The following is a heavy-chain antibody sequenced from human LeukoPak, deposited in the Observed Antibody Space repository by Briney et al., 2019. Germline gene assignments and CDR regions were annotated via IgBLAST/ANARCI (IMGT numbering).Heavy chain of an antibody. CDR1: GGSISSYY. Sequence: SETLSLTCTVSGGSISSYYWSWIRQPAGKGLEWIGRIYTSGRTNYNPSLKSRVTMSVDTSKNQFSLKLSSVTAADTAVYYCARDGKYYDILTGYYNLNWFDPWGQGTLVTVSS. D-gene: IGHD3-9*01. CDR2: IYTSGRT. J-gene: IGHJ5*02. CDR3: ARDGKYYDILTGYYNLNWFDP. V-gene: IGHV4-4*07.